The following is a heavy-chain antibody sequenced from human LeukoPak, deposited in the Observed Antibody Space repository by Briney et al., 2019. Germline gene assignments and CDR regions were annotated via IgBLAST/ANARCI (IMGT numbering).Heavy chain of an antibody. CDR1: GGSISSSSYY. CDR3: ARSRYPTDY. J-gene: IGHJ4*02. V-gene: IGHV4-39*01. Sequence: SETLSLTCTVSGGSISSSSYYWGWIRQPSGKGLEWIGSIYYSGSTYYNPSLKSRVTISVDTSKNQFSLRLSSVTAADTAVYYCARSRYPTDYWGQGTLVTVSS. CDR2: IYYSGST. D-gene: IGHD2-2*02.